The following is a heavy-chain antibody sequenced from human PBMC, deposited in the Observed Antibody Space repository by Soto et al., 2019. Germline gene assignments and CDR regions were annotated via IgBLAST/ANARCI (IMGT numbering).Heavy chain of an antibody. J-gene: IGHJ4*02. CDR2: IYYSGST. Sequence: SETLSLTCTVSGGSISSFYWSWIRQTPGKGLEWIGSIYYSGSTYYNPSLKSRVTISVDTSKNHFSLKLTSVTAADTAVYYCARPGGSGWFYFDSWGQGSQVTVSS. D-gene: IGHD6-13*01. CDR1: GGSISSFY. V-gene: IGHV4-59*05. CDR3: ARPGGSGWFYFDS.